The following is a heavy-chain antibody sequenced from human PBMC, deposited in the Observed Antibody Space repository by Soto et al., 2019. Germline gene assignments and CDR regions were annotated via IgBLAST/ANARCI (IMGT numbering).Heavy chain of an antibody. D-gene: IGHD5-12*01. CDR1: GFTFSSYA. J-gene: IGHJ4*02. CDR3: AKGRTRYSGYDSSDY. Sequence: GGSLRLSCAASGFTFSSYAMSWVRQAPGKGLEWVSAISGSGGSTYYADSVKGRFTISRDNSKNTLYLQMNSLRAEDTAVYYCAKGRTRYSGYDSSDYWGQGTLVTVSS. V-gene: IGHV3-23*01. CDR2: ISGSGGST.